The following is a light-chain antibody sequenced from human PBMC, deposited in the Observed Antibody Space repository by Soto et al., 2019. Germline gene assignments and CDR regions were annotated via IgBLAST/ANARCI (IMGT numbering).Light chain of an antibody. J-gene: IGKJ2*01. Sequence: ELVLTQSPGTLSLSPGDRATLSCRASQSVNNNYLAWYLQKPGQTPRLLIYAASSRATGIPDRFSGSGSGTDFSLTISRLEPEDFAVYYCKQYGSSPYTFGQGTKLEIK. CDR1: QSVNNNY. CDR3: KQYGSSPYT. V-gene: IGKV3-20*01. CDR2: AAS.